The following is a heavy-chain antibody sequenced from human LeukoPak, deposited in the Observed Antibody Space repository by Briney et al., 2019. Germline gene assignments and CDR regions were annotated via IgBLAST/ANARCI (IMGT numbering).Heavy chain of an antibody. J-gene: IGHJ6*03. CDR2: IIPVLGSA. D-gene: IGHD2-2*02. CDR1: GGTFSTYA. CDR3: ASSAGGVIVPAAIDYHVYYYMDV. V-gene: IGHV1-69*01. Sequence: GASVKVSCKASGGTFSTYAMRWVRQAPGQGLEWMGGIIPVLGSANYAQKFQGRVTITADEPTSTVYMELSSLRSEDTGVYYCASSAGGVIVPAAIDYHVYYYMDVWGKGTTLTVSS.